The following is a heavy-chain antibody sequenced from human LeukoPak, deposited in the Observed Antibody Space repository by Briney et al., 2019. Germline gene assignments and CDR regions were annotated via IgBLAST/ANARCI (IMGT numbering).Heavy chain of an antibody. CDR2: IIPIFGTA. D-gene: IGHD6-6*01. V-gene: IGHV1-69*13. Sequence: SAKVSCKASGGTFSSYAISWVRQAPGQGLEWMGGIIPIFGTANYAQKFQGRVTITADESTSTAYMELSSLRSEDTAVYYCAKDASPSIAARHGYFQHWGQGTLVTVSS. CDR1: GGTFSSYA. CDR3: AKDASPSIAARHGYFQH. J-gene: IGHJ1*01.